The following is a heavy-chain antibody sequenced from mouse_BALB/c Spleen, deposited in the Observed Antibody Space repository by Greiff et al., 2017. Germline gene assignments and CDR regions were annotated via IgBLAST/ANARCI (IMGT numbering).Heavy chain of an antibody. J-gene: IGHJ3*01. V-gene: IGHV7-1*02. CDR2: SRNKANDYTT. CDR3: ARDGPYYYGSEAWFAY. Sequence: EVNVVESGGGLVQPGGSLRLSCATSGFTFSDFYMEWVRQPPGKRLEWIAASRNKANDYTTEYSASVKGRFIVSRDTSQSILYLQMNALRAEDTAIYYCARDGPYYYGSEAWFAYWGQGTLVTVSA. CDR1: GFTFSDFY. D-gene: IGHD1-1*01.